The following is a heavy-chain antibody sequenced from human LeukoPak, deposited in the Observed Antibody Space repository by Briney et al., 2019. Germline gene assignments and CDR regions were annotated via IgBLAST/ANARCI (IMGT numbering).Heavy chain of an antibody. CDR3: AREYTAMAYDY. CDR1: GFTFRSYA. V-gene: IGHV3-48*04. D-gene: IGHD5-18*01. J-gene: IGHJ4*02. Sequence: PGGALGLSCAAPGFTFRSYAMTWVRPAPGKGRGGVSYISSSGSTIYYADSVKGRFTISRDNAKNSLFLQMNNLRVDDSAVYYCAREYTAMAYDYWGQGNLVTVSS. CDR2: ISSSGSTI.